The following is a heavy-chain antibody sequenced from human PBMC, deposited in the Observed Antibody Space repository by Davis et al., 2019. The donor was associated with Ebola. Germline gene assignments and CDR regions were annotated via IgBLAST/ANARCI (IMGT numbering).Heavy chain of an antibody. CDR2: ISSSGSTI. CDR3: ARRVPCSSTSCNRHFDI. V-gene: IGHV3-11*04. CDR1: GFTFSDYY. D-gene: IGHD2-2*01. J-gene: IGHJ3*02. Sequence: GGSLRLSCAASGFTFSDYYMSWIRQAPGKGLEWVSYISSSGSTIYYADSVKGRFTISRDNAKNSLYLQMNSLRAEDTAVYYCARRVPCSSTSCNRHFDIWGQGTMVTVSS.